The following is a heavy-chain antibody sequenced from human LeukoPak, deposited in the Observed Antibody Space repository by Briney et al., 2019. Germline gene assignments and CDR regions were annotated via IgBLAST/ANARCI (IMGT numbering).Heavy chain of an antibody. J-gene: IGHJ4*02. Sequence: TGGSLRLSCAASGFTVSSNYMSWVRQAPGKGLEWVSVIYSGGSTYYADSVKGRFTISRDNSKNTLYLQMNSLRAEDTAVYYCARDTYGSGSCSNWGQGTLVTVSS. D-gene: IGHD3-10*01. V-gene: IGHV3-53*01. CDR1: GFTVSSNY. CDR2: IYSGGST. CDR3: ARDTYGSGSCSN.